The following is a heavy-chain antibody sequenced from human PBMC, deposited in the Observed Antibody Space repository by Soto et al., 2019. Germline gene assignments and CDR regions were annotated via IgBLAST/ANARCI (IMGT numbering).Heavy chain of an antibody. D-gene: IGHD6-13*01. J-gene: IGHJ4*02. Sequence: ASVKVSCKASGYTFTSYSVHWVRQPPGQELEWMGIINPSGGSTSYAQKFQGRVTMTRDTSTSTVYMELSSLRSEDTAVYYCARDLGGGIAAAGTPYFDYRGQGSLVTVSS. CDR1: GYTFTSYS. CDR3: ARDLGGGIAAAGTPYFDY. CDR2: INPSGGST. V-gene: IGHV1-46*01.